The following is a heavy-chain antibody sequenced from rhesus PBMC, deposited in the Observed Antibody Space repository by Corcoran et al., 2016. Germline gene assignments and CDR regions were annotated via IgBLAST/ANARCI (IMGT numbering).Heavy chain of an antibody. J-gene: IGHJ4*01. D-gene: IGHD3-16*01. CDR1: GYSISSGYG. CDR2: IGGSSGST. CDR3: AAPLSGSYYYHYFDY. V-gene: IGHV4-127*01. Sequence: QVQLQESGPGLVKPSETLSLTCAVSGYSISSGYGWSWIRQPPGKGLELVGYIGGSSGSTNYNPSRKSRVTLSTDTSRNQVSLKLSSVTAADTGVYYCAAPLSGSYYYHYFDYWGQGVLVAVSS.